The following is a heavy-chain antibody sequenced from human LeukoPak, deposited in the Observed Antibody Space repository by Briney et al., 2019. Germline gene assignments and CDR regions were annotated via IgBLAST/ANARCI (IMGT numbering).Heavy chain of an antibody. Sequence: GGSLRLSCAASGFTVSSNYMSWVRQAPGKGLEWVSTISGSGGSTYYADSVKGRFTISRDNSKNTLYLQMNSLRAEDTAVYYCAKGRAYCGGDCYPDNFDYWGQGTLVTVSS. CDR3: AKGRAYCGGDCYPDNFDY. CDR2: ISGSGGST. J-gene: IGHJ4*02. V-gene: IGHV3-23*01. D-gene: IGHD2-21*02. CDR1: GFTVSSNY.